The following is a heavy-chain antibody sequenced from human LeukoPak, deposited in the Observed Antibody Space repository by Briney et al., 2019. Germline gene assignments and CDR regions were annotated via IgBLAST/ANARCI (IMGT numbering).Heavy chain of an antibody. Sequence: GGSLRLSCAASGFTFDDYAMHWVRQAPGKGLEWVSGISWNSGSIGYSASVKGRFTISRDNAKNSLYLQMNSLRAEDTALYYCAKGHFVYYDILTGYETYFDYWGQGTLVTVSS. CDR3: AKGHFVYYDILTGYETYFDY. D-gene: IGHD3-9*01. J-gene: IGHJ4*02. CDR2: ISWNSGSI. V-gene: IGHV3-9*01. CDR1: GFTFDDYA.